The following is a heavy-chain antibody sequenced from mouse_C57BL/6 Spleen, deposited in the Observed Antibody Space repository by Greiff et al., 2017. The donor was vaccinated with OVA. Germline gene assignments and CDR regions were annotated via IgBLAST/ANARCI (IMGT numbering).Heavy chain of an antibody. V-gene: IGHV2-9-1*01. CDR1: GFSLTSYA. D-gene: IGHD2-4*01. CDR3: ARGYDYERRFPFAY. CDR2: IWTGGGT. Sequence: LQESGPGLVAPSQSLSITCTVSGFSLTSYAISWVRQPPGKGLEWLGVIWTGGGTNYNSALKSRLSISKDNSKSQVFLKMNSLQTDDTARYYCARGYDYERRFPFAYWGQGTLVTVSA. J-gene: IGHJ3*01.